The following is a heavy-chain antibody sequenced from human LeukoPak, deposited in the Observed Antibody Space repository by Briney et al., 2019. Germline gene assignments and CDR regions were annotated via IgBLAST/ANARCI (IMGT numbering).Heavy chain of an antibody. CDR2: ISAYNGNT. D-gene: IGHD3-3*01. CDR1: GYTFTSYG. Sequence: GASVKVSCKASGYTFTSYGISWVRQASGQGLEWMGWISAYNGNTNYAQKLQGRVTMTTDTSTSTAYMELRSLRSDDTAVYYCARGVRSTYYDFWSGYPDYYYYGMDVWGQGTTVTVSS. J-gene: IGHJ6*02. CDR3: ARGVRSTYYDFWSGYPDYYYYGMDV. V-gene: IGHV1-18*01.